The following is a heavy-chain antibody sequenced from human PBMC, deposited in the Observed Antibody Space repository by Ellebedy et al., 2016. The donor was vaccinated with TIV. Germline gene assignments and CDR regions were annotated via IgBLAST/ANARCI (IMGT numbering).Heavy chain of an antibody. CDR2: IYYSGST. D-gene: IGHD5-18*01. J-gene: IGHJ4*02. CDR1: GGSISSSSYY. Sequence: SETLSLTXTVSGGSISSSSYYWGWIRQPPGKGLEWIGSIYYSGSTYYNPSLKSRVTISVDTSKNQFSLKLSSVTAADTAVYYCARGMNTAMVTGLFDYWGQGTLVTVSS. CDR3: ARGMNTAMVTGLFDY. V-gene: IGHV4-39*07.